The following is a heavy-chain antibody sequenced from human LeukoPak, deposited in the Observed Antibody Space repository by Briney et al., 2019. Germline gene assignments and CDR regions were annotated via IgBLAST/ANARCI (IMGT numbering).Heavy chain of an antibody. Sequence: ETLSLTFTVSGGSISSYYCSWVRQRPGQGPEWVANIKQGGSEKYLGDAVKGRITISRDNAKNSLYLQMNSLRAEDTAVYYCASGGSGYYPFDYWGQGTLVTVSS. V-gene: IGHV3-7*01. D-gene: IGHD3-22*01. CDR3: ASGGSGYYPFDY. CDR2: IKQGGSEK. J-gene: IGHJ4*02. CDR1: GGSISSYY.